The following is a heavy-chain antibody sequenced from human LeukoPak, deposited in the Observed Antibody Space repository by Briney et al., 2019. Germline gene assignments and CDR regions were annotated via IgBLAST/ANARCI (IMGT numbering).Heavy chain of an antibody. Sequence: GGSLRLSCAASGFTFSSYWMHWVRQGPGKGLVWVSGINSDGSFTSYADSVKGRFTISRDNAKNTLYLQMNSLRAEDTAVYYCARDYAAPPYYYYYMDVWGKGTTVTVSS. CDR2: INSDGSFT. CDR3: ARDYAAPPYYYYYMDV. V-gene: IGHV3-74*01. D-gene: IGHD3-16*01. J-gene: IGHJ6*03. CDR1: GFTFSSYW.